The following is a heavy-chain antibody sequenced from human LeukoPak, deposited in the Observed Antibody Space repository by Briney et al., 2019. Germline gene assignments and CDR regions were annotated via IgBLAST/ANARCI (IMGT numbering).Heavy chain of an antibody. CDR3: ARANFLYCSSTTCLFDY. CDR2: INPNDGDT. Sequence: VSVKVSCKASGYTFTDYYMHWVRQAPGQGFEWMGWINPNDGDTNYAQKFQGRVTMTRDTSISTAHMKVSRLRSDDTAVYYCARANFLYCSSTTCLFDYWGQGTLVTVSS. CDR1: GYTFTDYY. D-gene: IGHD2-2*01. J-gene: IGHJ4*02. V-gene: IGHV1-2*02.